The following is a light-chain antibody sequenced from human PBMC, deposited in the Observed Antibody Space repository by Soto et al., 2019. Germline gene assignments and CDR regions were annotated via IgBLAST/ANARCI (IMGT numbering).Light chain of an antibody. V-gene: IGKV1-39*01. CDR3: QQTASAPPWT. CDR2: GAS. CDR1: QRIGTY. J-gene: IGKJ1*01. Sequence: DIQMTQSPTSLSASVGDRVTISCRASQRIGTYLAWYQQKPGKAPRLLISGASSVQSGVPPRFSGSGSATDFILTISSLRLEDIATYYCQQTASAPPWTFGQGTKV.